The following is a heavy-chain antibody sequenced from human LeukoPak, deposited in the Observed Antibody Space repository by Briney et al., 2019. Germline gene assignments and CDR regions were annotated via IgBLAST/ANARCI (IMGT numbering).Heavy chain of an antibody. Sequence: GMSLRLSCAASGVTLSPYGMHWVRQAPGKGLERVAVISYEGGTQHYADSVKGRFIISRDNPRNTLYLQMNILRTEDTAVYYCAKEGTPQVSTWYDLWGQGTQVIVSS. CDR1: GVTLSPYG. J-gene: IGHJ5*02. V-gene: IGHV3-30*18. D-gene: IGHD3-10*01. CDR3: AKEGTPQVSTWYDL. CDR2: ISYEGGTQ.